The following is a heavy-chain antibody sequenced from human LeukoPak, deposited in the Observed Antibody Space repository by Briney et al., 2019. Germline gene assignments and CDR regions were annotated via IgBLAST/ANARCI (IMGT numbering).Heavy chain of an antibody. CDR1: GYTFTSYY. CDR3: ARVQKTGYLEWLY. V-gene: IGHV1-2*02. J-gene: IGHJ4*02. D-gene: IGHD3-3*01. CDR2: INPNSSDT. Sequence: ASVKVSCKASGYTFTSYYMHWVRQAPGQGLEWMGWINPNSSDTKYEQRVQGRVTMTRDTSISTAYMELSSLRSDDTAVYYCARVQKTGYLEWLYWGQGTLVTVSS.